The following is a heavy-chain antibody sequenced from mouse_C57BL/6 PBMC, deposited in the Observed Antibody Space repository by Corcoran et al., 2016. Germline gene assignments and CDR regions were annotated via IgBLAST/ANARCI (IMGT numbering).Heavy chain of an antibody. V-gene: IGHV1-26*01. CDR2: INPNNGGT. CDR1: GYTFTDYY. J-gene: IGHJ2*01. CDR3: ARGDGNYWCYFDY. D-gene: IGHD2-1*01. Sequence: EVQLQQSGPELVKPGASVKISCKASGYTFTDYYMNWVKQSHGKSLEWIGDINPNNGGTSYNQKFKGKATLTVDKSSSTAYMELRSLTSEDSAVYYCARGDGNYWCYFDYWGQGTTLTVSS.